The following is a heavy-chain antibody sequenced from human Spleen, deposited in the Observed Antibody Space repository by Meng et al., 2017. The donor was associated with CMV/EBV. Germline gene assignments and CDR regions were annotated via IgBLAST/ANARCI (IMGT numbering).Heavy chain of an antibody. CDR3: AKIGASDYNNHLPPAEKNYFDY. CDR2: ISAGSNNI. V-gene: IGHV3-21*01. J-gene: IGHJ4*02. D-gene: IGHD4-11*01. CDR1: GFTFSIYS. Sequence: GESLKISCAASGFTFSIYSMNWVRQAPGKGLEWVSFISAGSNNIYYADLVKGRFTVSRDNANNSVSLQMNSLRAEDTAVYYCAKIGASDYNNHLPPAEKNYFDYWGQGTLVTVSS.